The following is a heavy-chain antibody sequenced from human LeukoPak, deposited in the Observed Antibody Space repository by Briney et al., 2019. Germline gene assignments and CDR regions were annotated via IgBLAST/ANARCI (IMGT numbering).Heavy chain of an antibody. J-gene: IGHJ4*02. CDR3: ARSPQYYDSSGYYPNYFDY. CDR1: GFTFSSYA. D-gene: IGHD3-22*01. V-gene: IGHV3-30-3*01. Sequence: GGSLRLSCAASGFTFSSYAMHWVRQAPGKGLEWEAVISYDGSNKYYADSVKGRFTISRDNSKNTLYLQMNSLRAEDTAVYYCARSPQYYDSSGYYPNYFDYWGQGTLVTVSS. CDR2: ISYDGSNK.